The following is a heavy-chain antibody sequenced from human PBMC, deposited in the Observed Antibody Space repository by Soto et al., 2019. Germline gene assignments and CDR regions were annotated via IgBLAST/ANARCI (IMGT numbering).Heavy chain of an antibody. J-gene: IGHJ4*02. V-gene: IGHV3-30*18. CDR1: GFTFSSYG. CDR3: AKDSGTLRGYSRRGYFDY. Sequence: QVQLVESGGGVVQPGRSLRLSCAASGFTFSSYGMHWVRQAPGKGLEWVAVISYDGSNKYYADSVKGRFTISRDNSKNTLYLQMNSLRAEDTAVYYCAKDSGTLRGYSRRGYFDYWGQGTLVTVSS. CDR2: ISYDGSNK. D-gene: IGHD5-18*01.